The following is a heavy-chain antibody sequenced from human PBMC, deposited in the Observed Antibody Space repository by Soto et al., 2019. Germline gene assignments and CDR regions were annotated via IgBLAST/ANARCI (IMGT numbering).Heavy chain of an antibody. J-gene: IGHJ4*02. CDR2: IFPLTDIP. Sequence: QVQLVQSGTEVKKPGSSVKVSCKASGGTFRNYPINWVRQAPGQGLEGMESIFPLTDIPDYAQNFQTRLAISAAKSTSTAYMELSSLTSDDSGMYFCARGPLVVLNYFESWGQGTLVTVSS. V-gene: IGHV1-69*02. CDR1: GGTFRNYP. CDR3: ARGPLVVLNYFES.